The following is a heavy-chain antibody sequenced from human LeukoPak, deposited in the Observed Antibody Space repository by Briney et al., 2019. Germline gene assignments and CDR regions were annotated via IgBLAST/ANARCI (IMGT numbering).Heavy chain of an antibody. CDR2: ISGSGGST. J-gene: IGHJ4*02. Sequence: PGGSLRLSCAASGFTFSSYAMSWVRQAPGKGLEWVSAISGSGGSTYYADSVKGRFTISRDNSKNTLYLQMNSLRAKDTAVYYCAKEVHYYDSSDYFPLGYWGQGTLITVSS. CDR3: AKEVHYYDSSDYFPLGY. CDR1: GFTFSSYA. V-gene: IGHV3-23*01. D-gene: IGHD3-22*01.